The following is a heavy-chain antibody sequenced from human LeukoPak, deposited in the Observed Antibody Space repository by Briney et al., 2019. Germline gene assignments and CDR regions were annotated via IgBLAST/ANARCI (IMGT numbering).Heavy chain of an antibody. CDR3: AKVIGEPSL. J-gene: IGHJ4*02. V-gene: IGHV3-23*01. Sequence: GGSLRLSCTVSGFTFSSYAMSWVRQAPGKGLEWVSAISDSGGSTYYADSVKGRFTISRDNSKNTLYLQMNGLRADDTAVYYCAKVIGEPSLWGQGTLVTVSS. D-gene: IGHD1-26*01. CDR1: GFTFSSYA. CDR2: ISDSGGST.